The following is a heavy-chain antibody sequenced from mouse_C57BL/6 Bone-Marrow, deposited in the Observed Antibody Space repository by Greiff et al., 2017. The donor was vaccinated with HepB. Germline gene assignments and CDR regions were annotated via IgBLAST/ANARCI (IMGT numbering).Heavy chain of an antibody. CDR3: GGAPYYARDY. CDR1: GFTFSDYG. Sequence: EVMLVESGGGLVKPGGSLKLSCAASGFTFSDYGMHWVRQAPEKGLEWVAYISSGSSTIYYADTVKGRFTISRDNAKNTLFLQMTSLRSEDTAMYYCGGAPYYARDYWGQGTSVTVSS. J-gene: IGHJ4*01. V-gene: IGHV5-17*01. CDR2: ISSGSSTI.